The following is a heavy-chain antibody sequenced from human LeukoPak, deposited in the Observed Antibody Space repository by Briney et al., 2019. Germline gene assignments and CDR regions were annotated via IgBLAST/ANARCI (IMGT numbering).Heavy chain of an antibody. CDR2: IYYSGST. J-gene: IGHJ6*02. CDR3: AREKAYGMDL. Sequence: SETLSLTCTVSGGSISSYYWSWIRQPPGKGLEWIGYIYYSGSTNYNPSLKSRVTISVDTSKNQFSLKLSSVTAADTAVYYCAREKAYGMDLWGQGTTVTVSS. V-gene: IGHV4-59*01. CDR1: GGSISSYY.